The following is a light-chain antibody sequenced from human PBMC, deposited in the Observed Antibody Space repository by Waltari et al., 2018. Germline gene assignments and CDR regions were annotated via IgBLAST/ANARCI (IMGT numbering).Light chain of an antibody. V-gene: IGKV1-NL1*01. J-gene: IGKJ4*01. CDR2: GAS. CDR3: QQYYNNPPT. Sequence: DIQMTQSPSSLSASIGDRVTIPFRASQNIYTSLAWYQQKPGKAPRLLIYGASRLQSGIPSRFSGGGSGTDFTLTISSLQPEDSGNFYCQQYYNNPPTFGGGTKVEIK. CDR1: QNIYTS.